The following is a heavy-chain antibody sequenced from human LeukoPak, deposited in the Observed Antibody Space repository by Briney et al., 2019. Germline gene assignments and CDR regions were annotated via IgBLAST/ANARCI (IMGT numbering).Heavy chain of an antibody. CDR2: ISGSGGST. D-gene: IGHD1-26*01. CDR3: AKDRAGREGFDY. J-gene: IGHJ4*02. CDR1: GFTFSSYA. Sequence: GGSLRLSCAASGFTFSSYAMSWVRQAPGKGLGWVSAISGSGGSTYYADSVKGRFTIYRDNSKNTLYLQMNSLRAEDTAVYYCAKDRAGREGFDYWGQGTLVTVSS. V-gene: IGHV3-23*01.